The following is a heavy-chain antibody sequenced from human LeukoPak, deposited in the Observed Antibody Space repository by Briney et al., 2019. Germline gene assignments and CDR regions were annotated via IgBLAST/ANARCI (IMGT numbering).Heavy chain of an antibody. CDR1: GYTFTSYD. CDR3: ARSGASSYLGGVIAPLPD. CDR2: MNPNSGNT. D-gene: IGHD3-16*02. J-gene: IGHJ4*02. Sequence: GASVKVSCKASGYTFTSYDINWVRQATGQGLEWMGWMNPNSGNTGYAQKFQGRVTMTRNTSISTAYMELSSLRSEDTAVYYCARSGASSYLGGVIAPLPDWGQGTLVTVSS. V-gene: IGHV1-8*01.